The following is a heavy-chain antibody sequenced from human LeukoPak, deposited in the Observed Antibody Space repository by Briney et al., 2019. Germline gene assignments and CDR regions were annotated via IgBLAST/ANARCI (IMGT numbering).Heavy chain of an antibody. CDR3: ARDRLYSSSSEDY. J-gene: IGHJ4*02. V-gene: IGHV3-53*01. Sequence: GGSLRLSCAASGFTVSSTYMSWVRQAPGKGLEWVSVIYSGGSTYYADSVKGRFTISRDNSKNTLYLLMNSLRAEDTAVYYCARDRLYSSSSEDYWGQGTLVTVSS. D-gene: IGHD6-6*01. CDR1: GFTVSSTY. CDR2: IYSGGST.